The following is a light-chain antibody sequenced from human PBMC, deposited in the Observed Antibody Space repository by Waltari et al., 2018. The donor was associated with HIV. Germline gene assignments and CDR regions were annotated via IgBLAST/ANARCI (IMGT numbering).Light chain of an antibody. CDR2: GNS. Sequence: QSVLTQPPSVSGAPGQRVTISCTGSSSNIGAGYDVHWYQQLPGTAPKLLIYGNSNRPSGFPDRFSGSKSGTSASLAITGLQAEDDADYYCQSYDSSLSGPYVYGTGTKVTVL. CDR3: QSYDSSLSGPYV. CDR1: SSNIGAGYD. J-gene: IGLJ1*01. V-gene: IGLV1-40*01.